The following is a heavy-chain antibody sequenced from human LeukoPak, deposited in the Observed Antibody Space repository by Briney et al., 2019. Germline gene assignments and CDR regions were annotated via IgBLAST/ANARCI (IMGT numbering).Heavy chain of an antibody. J-gene: IGHJ4*02. CDR3: ARSSGNSVLYDY. CDR2: IYYSGST. CDR1: GGSISSGGYY. V-gene: IGHV4-31*03. D-gene: IGHD4-23*01. Sequence: SQTLSLTCTVSGGSISSGGYYWSWIRQHPGKGLEWIGYIYYSGSTYYNPSLKSRATISVDTSKNQFSLKLSSVTAADTAVYYCARSSGNSVLYDYWGQGTLVTVSS.